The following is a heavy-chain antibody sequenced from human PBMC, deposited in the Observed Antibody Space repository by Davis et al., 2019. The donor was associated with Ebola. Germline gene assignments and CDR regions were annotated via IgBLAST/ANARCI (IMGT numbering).Heavy chain of an antibody. Sequence: GSLRLSCTVSGGSISSSSYYWGWIRQPPGKGLEWIGSIYYSGSTYYNPSLKSRVTISVDTSKNQFSLKLSSVTAADMAVYYCVRDGIATFGKVKYYYGMDVWGKGTTVTVSS. J-gene: IGHJ6*04. CDR1: GGSISSSSYY. CDR3: VRDGIATFGKVKYYYGMDV. V-gene: IGHV4-39*02. D-gene: IGHD6-13*01. CDR2: IYYSGST.